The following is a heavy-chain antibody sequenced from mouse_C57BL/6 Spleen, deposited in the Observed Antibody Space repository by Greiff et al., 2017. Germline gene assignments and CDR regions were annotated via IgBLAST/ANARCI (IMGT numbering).Heavy chain of an antibody. CDR2: ISSGGDYI. CDR1: GFTFSSYA. CDR3: TRDRLLRYAIDY. V-gene: IGHV5-9-1*02. D-gene: IGHD1-1*01. Sequence: EVMLVESGEGLVKPGGSLKLSCAASGFTFSSYAMSWVLQTPEKRLEWVAYISSGGDYIYYADTVKGRFTSSRDNARTTLYLQMSSLKSEDTAMYYCTRDRLLRYAIDYWGQGTSVTVSS. J-gene: IGHJ4*01.